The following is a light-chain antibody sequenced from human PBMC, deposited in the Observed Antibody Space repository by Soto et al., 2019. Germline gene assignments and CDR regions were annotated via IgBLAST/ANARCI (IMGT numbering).Light chain of an antibody. J-gene: IGLJ1*01. Sequence: QSVLTQPASVSGSPGQSITISGTGTSSDVGGYNYVSWFQQHPDKAPKIMIDEVSNRPSGVSNRFSGSKSGNTASLTISGLQAEYEAYYYCSSYTGSSNYVFGTGTKLTVL. CDR3: SSYTGSSNYV. V-gene: IGLV2-14*01. CDR2: EVS. CDR1: SSDVGGYNY.